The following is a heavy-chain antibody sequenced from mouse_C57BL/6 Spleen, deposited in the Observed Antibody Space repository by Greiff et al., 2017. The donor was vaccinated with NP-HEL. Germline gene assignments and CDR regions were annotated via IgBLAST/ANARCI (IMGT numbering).Heavy chain of an antibody. V-gene: IGHV1-82*01. J-gene: IGHJ3*01. Sequence: VKLQESGPELVKPGASVKISCKASGYAFSSSWMNWVKQRPGKGLEWIGRIYPGDGDTNYNGKFKGKATLTADKSSSTAYMQLSSLTSEDSAVYFCAREENGYHEGFAYWGQGTLVTVSA. CDR1: GYAFSSSW. D-gene: IGHD2-2*01. CDR2: IYPGDGDT. CDR3: AREENGYHEGFAY.